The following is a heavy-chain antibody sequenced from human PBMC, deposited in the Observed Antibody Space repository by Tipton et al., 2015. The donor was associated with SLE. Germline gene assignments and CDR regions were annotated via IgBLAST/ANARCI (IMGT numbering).Heavy chain of an antibody. CDR1: GGSISSYY. Sequence: TLSLTCTVSGGSISSYYWSWIRQPPGKGLEWIGYIYYSVSTNYNPSLQSRVTISVDTSKNQFSLKLSSVTAADTAVYYCARVTRGYYGMDVWGQGTTVTVSS. CDR2: IYYSVST. D-gene: IGHD5-18*01. CDR3: ARVTRGYYGMDV. V-gene: IGHV4-59*01. J-gene: IGHJ6*02.